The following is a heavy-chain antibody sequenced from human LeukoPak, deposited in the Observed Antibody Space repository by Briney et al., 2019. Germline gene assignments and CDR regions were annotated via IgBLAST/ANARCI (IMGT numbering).Heavy chain of an antibody. V-gene: IGHV1-2*02. CDR2: INPNTGGT. Sequence: GASVKVSCKASGYTFTSYGISWVRQAPGQGLEWMGWINPNTGGTNYAQKFQGRVTMTRDTSISTAYMELSSLISDDTAVYYCAREGCGWYPPRYYYMDVWGKGTTVTVSS. CDR1: GYTFTSYG. J-gene: IGHJ6*03. CDR3: AREGCGWYPPRYYYMDV. D-gene: IGHD6-19*01.